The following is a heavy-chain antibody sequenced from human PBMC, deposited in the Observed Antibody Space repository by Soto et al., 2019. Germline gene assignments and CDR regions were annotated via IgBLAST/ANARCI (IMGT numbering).Heavy chain of an antibody. D-gene: IGHD5-18*01. J-gene: IGHJ1*01. CDR1: GFTFSSYG. V-gene: IGHV3-30*18. CDR3: ANDVYTWIPLWPQPNAY. Sequence: GGSLRLSCAASGFTFSSYGMHWVRQAPGKGLEWVAVISYDGSNKYYADSVKGRFTISRDNSKNTLYLQMNSLRAEDTAVYYCANDVYTWIPLWPQPNAYSGQGTLVTVS. CDR2: ISYDGSNK.